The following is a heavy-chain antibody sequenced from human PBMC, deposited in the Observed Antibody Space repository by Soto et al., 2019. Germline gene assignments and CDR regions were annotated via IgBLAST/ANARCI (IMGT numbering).Heavy chain of an antibody. D-gene: IGHD2-15*01. CDR1: GYSFTSYW. V-gene: IGHV5-51*01. J-gene: IGHJ4*02. CDR2: IYPGDSDT. CDR3: ANIYRTLFTATPSFDF. Sequence: GESLKISCKGSGYSFTSYWIGWVRQMPGKGLEWMGIIYPGDSDTRYSPSFQGQVTISADKSISTAYLQWSSLKASDTAIYYCANIYRTLFTATPSFDFWGQGTLVTAPQ.